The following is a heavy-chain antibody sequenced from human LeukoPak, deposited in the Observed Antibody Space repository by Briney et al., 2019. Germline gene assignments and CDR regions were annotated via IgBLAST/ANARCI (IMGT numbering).Heavy chain of an antibody. CDR1: GFTFSSYA. CDR3: AKAYAGGWHYFDY. Sequence: GGSLRLSCAASGFTFSSYAMSWVRQAPGKGLEWVSSFTGGGSTYYADSLKGRFTISRDNSENTLYLQMNSLRVEDTAVYYCAKAYAGGWHYFDYWGQGTLVTVSS. CDR2: FTGGGST. D-gene: IGHD6-19*01. J-gene: IGHJ4*02. V-gene: IGHV3-23*01.